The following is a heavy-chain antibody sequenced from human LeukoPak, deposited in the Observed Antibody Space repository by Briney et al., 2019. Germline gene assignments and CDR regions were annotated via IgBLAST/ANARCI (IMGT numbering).Heavy chain of an antibody. D-gene: IGHD2-2*02. J-gene: IGHJ5*02. CDR2: INHDGTT. Sequence: SKTLSLTCAVYGGSFRDYYWSWIRQPPGKGLEWIGEINHDGTTNYNPSLKSRVIMSVDASKSQFFLTLTPVTAAGTAVYYCAREGAYTNFVNRFDAWGQGTLVTVSS. CDR1: GGSFRDYY. V-gene: IGHV4-34*01. CDR3: AREGAYTNFVNRFDA.